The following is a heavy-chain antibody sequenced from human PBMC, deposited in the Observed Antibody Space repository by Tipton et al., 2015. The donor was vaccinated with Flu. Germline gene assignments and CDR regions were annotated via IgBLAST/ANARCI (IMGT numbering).Heavy chain of an antibody. Sequence: TLSLTCSVSGGSISSYYWTWIRQPAGKGLEWIGLIYPNGNTNYNASLKSRVTMSLDTSRNQFSLKMTSVTAADTAVYYCSTYNWNDVDVPVPAFDIWGQGTMVTVSS. J-gene: IGHJ3*02. D-gene: IGHD1-1*01. V-gene: IGHV4-4*07. CDR1: GGSISSYY. CDR2: IYPNGNT. CDR3: STYNWNDVDVPVPAFDI.